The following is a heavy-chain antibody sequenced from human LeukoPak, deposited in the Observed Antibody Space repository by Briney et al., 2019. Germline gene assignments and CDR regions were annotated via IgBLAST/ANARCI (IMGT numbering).Heavy chain of an antibody. D-gene: IGHD3-22*01. CDR3: ARVGLVVWANLDY. CDR1: GGTFSSNV. CDR2: ISAYNGNT. J-gene: IGHJ4*02. V-gene: IGHV1-18*01. Sequence: ASVKVSCKTSGGTFSSNVISWVRQAPGQGLEWMGWISAYNGNTNYAQKLQGRVTMTTDTSTSTAYMELRSLRSDDTAVYYCARVGLVVWANLDYWGQGTLVTVSS.